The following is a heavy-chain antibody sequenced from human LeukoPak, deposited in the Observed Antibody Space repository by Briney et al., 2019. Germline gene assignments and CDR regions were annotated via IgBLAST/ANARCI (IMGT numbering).Heavy chain of an antibody. CDR2: IFYSGTT. V-gene: IGHV4-59*08. CDR1: GGSIGSFY. J-gene: IGHJ4*01. D-gene: IGHD3-10*01. CDR3: ARQSDSGGYFEY. Sequence: SETLSLTCAVSGGSIGSFYWNWIRQPPGKQQEWIGYIFYSGTTNYNPSLKSRASMSVETPKNQFSLRLSSVTAADTAVYYCARQSDSGGYFEYWGHGIRVTVSA.